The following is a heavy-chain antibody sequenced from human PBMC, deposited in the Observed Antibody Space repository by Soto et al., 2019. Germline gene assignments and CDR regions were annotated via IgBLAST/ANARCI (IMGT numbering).Heavy chain of an antibody. J-gene: IGHJ6*03. Sequence: QVQLVQSGAEVKKPGASVKVSCKASGYTFTSYYMHWVRQAPGQGLEWMGIINPSGGSTSYAQKLQGRVTMTRDTSTSTVYMELSSLRSEDTAVYYCARDLRDIVVVVAAPYYYYYMDVWGKGTTVTVSS. D-gene: IGHD2-15*01. CDR1: GYTFTSYY. CDR2: INPSGGST. CDR3: ARDLRDIVVVVAAPYYYYYMDV. V-gene: IGHV1-46*03.